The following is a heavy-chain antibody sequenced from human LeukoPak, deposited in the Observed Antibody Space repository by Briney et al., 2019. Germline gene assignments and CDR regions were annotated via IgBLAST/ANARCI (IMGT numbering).Heavy chain of an antibody. CDR1: GGSISSGGYY. CDR2: IYHSGST. V-gene: IGHV4-30-2*01. J-gene: IGHJ4*02. D-gene: IGHD6-19*01. Sequence: TSETLSLTCTVSGGSISSGGYYWSWIRQPPGKGLEWIGYIYHSGSTYYNPSLKGRVTISVATSKTQFSLKLTSVTAADTAVYYCARLDSSGYYYFDYWGQGTLVTVSS. CDR3: ARLDSSGYYYFDY.